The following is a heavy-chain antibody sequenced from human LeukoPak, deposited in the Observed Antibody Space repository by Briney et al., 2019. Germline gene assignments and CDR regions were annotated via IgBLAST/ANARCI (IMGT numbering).Heavy chain of an antibody. V-gene: IGHV3-30*18. CDR1: GFTFSSYG. CDR3: AKDYVGAQGYYYYGMDV. Sequence: GGSLRLSCVASGFTFSSYGMHWVRQAPGKELEWVAVISYDGSNKYYADSVKGRFTISRDNSKNTLYLQMNSLRAEDTAVYYCAKDYVGAQGYYYYGMDVWGQGTTVTVSS. J-gene: IGHJ6*02. D-gene: IGHD1-26*01. CDR2: ISYDGSNK.